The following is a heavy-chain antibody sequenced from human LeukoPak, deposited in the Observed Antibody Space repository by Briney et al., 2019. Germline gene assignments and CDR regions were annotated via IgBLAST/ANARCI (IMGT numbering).Heavy chain of an antibody. CDR3: ARDSGSQMFDP. J-gene: IGHJ5*02. D-gene: IGHD3-10*01. V-gene: IGHV1-69*04. CDR1: GGTFSSYA. Sequence: ASVKVSCKASGGTFSSYAISWVRQAPGQGLEWMGRIIPILGIANYAQKFQGRVTITADKSTSTAYMELSSLRSEDTAVYYCARDSGSQMFDPWGQGTLVTVSP. CDR2: IIPILGIA.